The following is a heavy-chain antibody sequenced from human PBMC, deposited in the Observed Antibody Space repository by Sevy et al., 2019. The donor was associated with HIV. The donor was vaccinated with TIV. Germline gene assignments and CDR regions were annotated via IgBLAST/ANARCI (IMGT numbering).Heavy chain of an antibody. CDR1: GYTFTSYG. Sequence: ASVKVSCKASGYTFTSYGISWVRQAPGQGLEWMGWISAYNGNTNYAQKLQGRVTMTTDTSTSTAYMELRSLRSDDTAVYYCARDGWGLPRFFDAFDIWGQGTMVTVSS. D-gene: IGHD1-26*01. J-gene: IGHJ3*02. CDR3: ARDGWGLPRFFDAFDI. V-gene: IGHV1-18*01. CDR2: ISAYNGNT.